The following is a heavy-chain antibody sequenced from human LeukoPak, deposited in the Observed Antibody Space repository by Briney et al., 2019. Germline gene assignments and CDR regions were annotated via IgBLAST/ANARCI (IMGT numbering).Heavy chain of an antibody. D-gene: IGHD5-24*01. CDR2: ISSNGGST. Sequence: PGGSLRLSCAASGFTFSSYAMHWVRQAPGKGLEYVSAISSNGGSTYYANSVKGRFTISRDNSKNTLYLQMGSLRAEDMAVYYCARAGRDGYNPLWGQGTLVTVSS. CDR3: ARAGRDGYNPL. CDR1: GFTFSSYA. V-gene: IGHV3-64*01. J-gene: IGHJ4*02.